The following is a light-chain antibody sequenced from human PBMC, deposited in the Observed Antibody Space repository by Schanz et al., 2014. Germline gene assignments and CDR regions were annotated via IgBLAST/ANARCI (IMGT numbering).Light chain of an antibody. V-gene: IGKV3-15*01. J-gene: IGKJ1*01. Sequence: EIVLTQSPNTLSLSPGERATLSCRASQGVSNNYLAWYQQKPGQAPRLLIYAASTRATGIPARFSAIGSGTEFTLTITSLQSEDFAVYYCQQYNNWPPWTFGPGTMVEFK. CDR3: QQYNNWPPWT. CDR1: QGVSNN. CDR2: AAS.